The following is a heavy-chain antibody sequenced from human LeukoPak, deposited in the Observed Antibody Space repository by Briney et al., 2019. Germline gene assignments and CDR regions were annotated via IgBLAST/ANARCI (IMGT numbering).Heavy chain of an antibody. CDR3: AKDGPAYCSSTSWYIRFGYFQH. D-gene: IGHD2-2*02. CDR2: ISGSGGST. V-gene: IGHV3-23*01. J-gene: IGHJ1*01. Sequence: GGSLRLSCAASGFTFSSYAMSWVRQAPGKGLEWVSAISGSGGSTYYADSVKGRFTISRDNSKNTLYLQMNSLRAEDTAVYYCAKDGPAYCSSTSWYIRFGYFQHWGQGTLVTVSS. CDR1: GFTFSSYA.